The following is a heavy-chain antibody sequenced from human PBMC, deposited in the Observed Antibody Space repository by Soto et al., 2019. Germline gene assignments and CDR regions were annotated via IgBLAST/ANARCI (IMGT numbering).Heavy chain of an antibody. J-gene: IGHJ4*01. CDR3: AKHLSGSELFDN. Sequence: EVPWFESRGGLGQPGGSLRLSCAASGFTFSTYAMSCDRQYTGKGPEWVSAISGSGGTTYYADPVQGRFTLSRDNAKDTRYLQMSRQRDEDTALYYCAKHLSGSELFDNCGHGAQVSGSS. D-gene: IGHD1-26*01. CDR2: ISGSGGTT. CDR1: GFTFSTYA. V-gene: IGHV3-23*01.